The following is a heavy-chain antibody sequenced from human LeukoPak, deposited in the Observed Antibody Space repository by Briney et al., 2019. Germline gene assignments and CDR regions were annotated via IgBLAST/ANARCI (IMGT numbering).Heavy chain of an antibody. D-gene: IGHD1-1*01. CDR1: GYSISSGYY. V-gene: IGHV4-38-2*02. Sequence: SETLSLTCTVSGYSISSGYYWGWIRQPPGQGLEWIGSIYHSGSTYYNPSLKSRVTISVDTSKNQFSLKLRSVTAADTAVYYCARVPGGALNWFDPWGQGTLVTVSS. J-gene: IGHJ5*02. CDR3: ARVPGGALNWFDP. CDR2: IYHSGST.